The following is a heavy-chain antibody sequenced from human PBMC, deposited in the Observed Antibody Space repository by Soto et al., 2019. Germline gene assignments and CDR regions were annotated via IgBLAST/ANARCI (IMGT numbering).Heavy chain of an antibody. CDR2: ISRTSSHI. Sequence: EVQLVESGGGLVKPGGSLRLSCVASEFSFSTYNMNWVRQAPGEGLQWVSFISRTSSHIHYADSVQGRFTISRDNAKNSLYLEMTSLRAEDTAVYYCAMEPAADGYYGMDVWGQGATVTVSS. J-gene: IGHJ6*02. CDR1: EFSFSTYN. D-gene: IGHD6-13*01. V-gene: IGHV3-21*01. CDR3: AMEPAADGYYGMDV.